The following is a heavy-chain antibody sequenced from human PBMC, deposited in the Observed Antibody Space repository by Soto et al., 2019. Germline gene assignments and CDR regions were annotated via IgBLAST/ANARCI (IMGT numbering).Heavy chain of an antibody. J-gene: IGHJ4*02. D-gene: IGHD2-21*01. Sequence: EVQQVESGGGLVKPGGSLRLSCAASGFTFSSYSMNWVRQAPGKGLEWVSSISSSSSYIYYADSVKGRFTISRDNAKNYLYLHSNSFRPRETAVYYCSSHSCGTSWDYDYWGQGTLVTVSS. CDR1: GFTFSSYS. CDR2: ISSSSSYI. V-gene: IGHV3-21*01. CDR3: SSHSCGTSWDYDY.